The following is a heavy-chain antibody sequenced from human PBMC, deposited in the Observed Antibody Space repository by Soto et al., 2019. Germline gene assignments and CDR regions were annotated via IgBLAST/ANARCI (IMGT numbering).Heavy chain of an antibody. D-gene: IGHD1-26*01. CDR1: GFTFSDYH. Sequence: QVQLVESGGGLVKPGGSLRLSCAASGFTFSDYHMSWIRQAPGKGLEWVSYISSSGSNVYYADSVKGRFTISRDNAKNSHFLQMNSLRVEDKAVYFCARRIVGTTGHAMDVWGQGTTVTVSS. CDR3: ARRIVGTTGHAMDV. J-gene: IGHJ6*02. V-gene: IGHV3-11*01. CDR2: ISSSGSNV.